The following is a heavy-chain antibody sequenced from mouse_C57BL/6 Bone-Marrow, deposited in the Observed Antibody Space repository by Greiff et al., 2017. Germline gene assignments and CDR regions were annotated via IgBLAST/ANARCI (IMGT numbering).Heavy chain of an antibody. CDR2: IYPRSGNT. CDR3: ARWGNWCFDY. J-gene: IGHJ2*01. V-gene: IGHV1-81*01. Sequence: VQLQESGAELVRPGASVKLSCTASGYTFTSYGISWVKQRTGQGLEWIGEIYPRSGNTYYNEKFKGKATLTADKSSSTAYMELRSLTSEDSAVYFCARWGNWCFDYWGQGTTLTVSS. CDR1: GYTFTSYG. D-gene: IGHD4-1*01.